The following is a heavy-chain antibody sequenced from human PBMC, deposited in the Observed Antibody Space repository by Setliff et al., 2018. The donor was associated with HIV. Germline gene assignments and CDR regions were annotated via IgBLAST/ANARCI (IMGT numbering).Heavy chain of an antibody. J-gene: IGHJ4*02. V-gene: IGHV4-34*01. Sequence: PSETLSLTCAVYGGSFSGYYWSWIRQPPGKGLEWIGGINHSGSTNYNMSLWGRVTISLDASRNQFSLELISVTAADTAVYYCAGGPGTTSIDYWAQGTLVTVSS. CDR2: INHSGST. CDR1: GGSFSGYY. D-gene: IGHD1-26*01. CDR3: AGGPGTTSIDY.